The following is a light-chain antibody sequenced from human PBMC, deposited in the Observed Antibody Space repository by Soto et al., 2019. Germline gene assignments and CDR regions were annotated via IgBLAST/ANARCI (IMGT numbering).Light chain of an antibody. J-gene: IGLJ1*01. CDR1: SSDVGGYNY. V-gene: IGLV2-14*01. CDR3: SSYTSSSTLHV. CDR2: EVS. Sequence: QSALTQPASVSGSPGQSITISCTGTSSDVGGYNYVSWYQQHPGKAPKLMIYEVSNRPSGVSNRFSGSKSGNTASLTISGLQAEDEADCYCSSYTSSSTLHVFGTGTKSPS.